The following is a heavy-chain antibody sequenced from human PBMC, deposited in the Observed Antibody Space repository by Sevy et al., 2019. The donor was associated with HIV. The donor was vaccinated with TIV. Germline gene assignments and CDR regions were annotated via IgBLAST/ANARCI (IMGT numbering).Heavy chain of an antibody. CDR1: GFTFASYD. Sequence: ASVKVSCKGSGFTFASYDIYWVRQATGQGLEWMGWMNTNTGNTGFAQRFQGRVTMTRNTSITTAYMELSNLRSEDTAVYYCARVRGWYLRYGMDVWGQGTTVTVSS. J-gene: IGHJ6*02. V-gene: IGHV1-8*02. CDR3: ARVRGWYLRYGMDV. D-gene: IGHD6-19*01. CDR2: MNTNTGNT.